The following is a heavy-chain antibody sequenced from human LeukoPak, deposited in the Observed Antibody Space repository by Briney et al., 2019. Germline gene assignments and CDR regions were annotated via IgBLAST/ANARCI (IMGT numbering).Heavy chain of an antibody. D-gene: IGHD3-3*01. CDR3: ARGRSITIFGVVTHDAFDI. CDR1: GYTFTSYG. CDR2: ISAYNGNT. V-gene: IGHV1-18*01. Sequence: ASVKVSRKASGYTFTSYGISWVRQAPGQGLEWMGWISAYNGNTNYAQKLQGRVTMTTDTSTSTAYMELRSLRSDDTAVYYCARGRSITIFGVVTHDAFDIWGQGTMVTVSS. J-gene: IGHJ3*02.